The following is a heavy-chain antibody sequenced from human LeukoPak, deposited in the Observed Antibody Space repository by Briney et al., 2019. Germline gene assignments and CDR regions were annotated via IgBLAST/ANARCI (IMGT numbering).Heavy chain of an antibody. J-gene: IGHJ4*02. CDR2: IYPGDFDT. CDR3: ARTGYTSGWYVGSFDY. D-gene: IGHD6-19*01. CDR1: GYSFTSYW. V-gene: IGHV5-51*01. Sequence: GESLKISCKGSGYSFTSYWIGWVRQMPGKGLEWMGIIYPGDFDTKYSPSFQGQVTISADKSISTAYLQWSSLKASDTAMYYYARTGYTSGWYVGSFDYWGQGTLVTVSS.